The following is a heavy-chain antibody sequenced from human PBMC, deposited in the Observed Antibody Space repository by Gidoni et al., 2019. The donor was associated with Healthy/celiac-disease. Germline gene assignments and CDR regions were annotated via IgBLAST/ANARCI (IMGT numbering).Heavy chain of an antibody. CDR3: ARLESEYYYDSSGYLDY. Sequence: EVQLVQSGAEVKKPGESRKISCQGSGYSFTSYWIGWVRQMPGKGLEWMGIIYPGDSDTRYSPSFQGQVTISADKSISTAYLQWSSLKASDTAMYYCARLESEYYYDSSGYLDYWGQGTLVTVSS. V-gene: IGHV5-51*01. CDR1: GYSFTSYW. CDR2: IYPGDSDT. D-gene: IGHD3-22*01. J-gene: IGHJ4*02.